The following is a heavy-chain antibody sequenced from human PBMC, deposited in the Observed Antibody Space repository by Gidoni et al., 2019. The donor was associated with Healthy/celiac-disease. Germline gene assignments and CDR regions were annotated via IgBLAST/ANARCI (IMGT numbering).Heavy chain of an antibody. J-gene: IGHJ6*02. D-gene: IGHD2-2*02. Sequence: EVQLVQSGAEVKKPGASLKISCKGSGYSFTSYWIGWVRQMPGKGLEWMGIIYPGDSDTRYSPSFQGQVTISADKSISTAYLQWSSLKASDTAMYYCARHDVVVPAAIGDYYYYGMDVWGQGTTVTVSS. CDR1: GYSFTSYW. CDR2: IYPGDSDT. CDR3: ARHDVVVPAAIGDYYYYGMDV. V-gene: IGHV5-51*01.